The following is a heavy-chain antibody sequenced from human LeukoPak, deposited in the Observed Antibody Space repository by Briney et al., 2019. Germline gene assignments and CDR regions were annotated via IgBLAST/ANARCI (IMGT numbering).Heavy chain of an antibody. V-gene: IGHV3-30*02. J-gene: IGHJ3*02. CDR2: ISENGNYK. CDR3: AKDLSYSYDI. Sequence: GGSLRLSCVVSGSTFSSFGFHWFRQTPGKGLEWLAFISENGNYKHYGDSVRGRSTITRDNSKNTVYLEMNSLRADDTALYRCAKDLSYSYDIWGQETKVIVSS. D-gene: IGHD2-15*01. CDR1: GSTFSSFG.